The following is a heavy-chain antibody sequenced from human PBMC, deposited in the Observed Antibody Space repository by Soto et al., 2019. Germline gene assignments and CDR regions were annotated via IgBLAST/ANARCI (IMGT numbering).Heavy chain of an antibody. D-gene: IGHD6-6*01. Sequence: KPSETLSLTCAVYGGSFSGYYWSWIRQPPGKGLEWIGEINHSGSTNYNPSLKSRVTISVDTSKNQFSLKLSSVTAADTAVYYCERAGIAARPVDYWGQGTLVTVSS. V-gene: IGHV4-34*01. CDR1: GGSFSGYY. CDR2: INHSGST. CDR3: ERAGIAARPVDY. J-gene: IGHJ4*02.